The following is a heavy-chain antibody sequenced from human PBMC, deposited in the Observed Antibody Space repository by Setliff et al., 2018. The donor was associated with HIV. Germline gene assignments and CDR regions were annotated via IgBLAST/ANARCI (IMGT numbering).Heavy chain of an antibody. D-gene: IGHD3-22*01. J-gene: IGHJ4*02. CDR3: ARFPNPSQIVVVMPPDY. V-gene: IGHV1-18*01. CDR2: ISAYNGNK. Sequence: ASVKVSCKASGYGFTSYGISWVRQAPGQGLEWMGWISAYNGNKNYAQKIQDRLTMTTDTSTSTAYMELRSLRSDDTAVYYCARFPNPSQIVVVMPPDYWGQGTLVTVS. CDR1: GYGFTSYG.